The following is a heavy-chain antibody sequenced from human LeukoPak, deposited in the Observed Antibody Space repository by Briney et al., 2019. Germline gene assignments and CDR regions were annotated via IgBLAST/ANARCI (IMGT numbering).Heavy chain of an antibody. CDR3: ARPSGGNPGDV. CDR2: VYYSGAT. V-gene: IGHV4-39*01. Sequence: PSETLSLRCSVSGDSVTSSDYHWGWIRQPPGEGLEWVGTVYYSGATYYNPSLKSRLTLSIDASKNQVSLRLSAVTTRDTAIYYCARPSGGNPGDVWGQGTLVTVSS. CDR1: GDSVTSSDYH. J-gene: IGHJ1*01. D-gene: IGHD3-10*01.